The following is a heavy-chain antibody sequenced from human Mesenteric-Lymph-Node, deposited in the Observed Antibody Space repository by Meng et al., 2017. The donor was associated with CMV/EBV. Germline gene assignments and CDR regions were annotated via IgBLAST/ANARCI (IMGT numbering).Heavy chain of an antibody. J-gene: IGHJ4*02. CDR3: ARLRTDYCDGFYCYFKVLDS. CDR2: ISYSGST. CDR1: GGSINSDDYY. Sequence: SETLSLTCTVSGGSINSDDYYWSWIRQPPGKGLEWIGYISYSGSTSYNPSLRSRLTISLDTSKKQFSLKVSSMTAADTAVYYCARLRTDYCDGFYCYFKVLDSWGRGTLVTVSS. D-gene: IGHD2-21*01. V-gene: IGHV4-30-4*08.